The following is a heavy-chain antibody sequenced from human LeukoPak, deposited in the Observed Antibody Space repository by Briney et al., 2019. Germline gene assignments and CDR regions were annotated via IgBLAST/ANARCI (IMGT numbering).Heavy chain of an antibody. D-gene: IGHD2-8*01. CDR3: TKAQGDAFDI. CDR2: INSDGSST. CDR1: GFAFCTYW. Sequence: GGSLRLSCAASGFAFCTYWVHWVRQAPGKGLVWVSRINSDGSSTSYADSVKGRFTISRDNAKNTLYLQMNSLRAEDTAVYYCTKAQGDAFDIWGQGTMVTVSS. J-gene: IGHJ3*02. V-gene: IGHV3-74*01.